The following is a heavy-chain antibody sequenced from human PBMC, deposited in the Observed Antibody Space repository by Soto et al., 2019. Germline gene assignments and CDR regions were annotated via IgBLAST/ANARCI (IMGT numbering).Heavy chain of an antibody. CDR1: GGTISSHA. Sequence: QVQLVQSGAEVNKPGSSVKLSCKASGGTISSHAISWVRQSPGQGLEWVGGLIPSLGTTKYAQPFQGSVTITADESMSTVYMELSSMRFEDTAVNYCARDRRPYDNGMAVWGQGTTVTVS. V-gene: IGHV1-69*01. CDR2: LIPSLGTT. J-gene: IGHJ6*02. CDR3: ARDRRPYDNGMAV.